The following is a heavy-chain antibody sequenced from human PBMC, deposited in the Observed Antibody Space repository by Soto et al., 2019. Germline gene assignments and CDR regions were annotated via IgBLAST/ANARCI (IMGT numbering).Heavy chain of an antibody. CDR1: GGSISSGGYY. CDR3: ARAIVVVPAATYYFDY. D-gene: IGHD2-2*01. V-gene: IGHV4-31*03. J-gene: IGHJ4*02. CDR2: IYYSGST. Sequence: QVQLQESGPGLVKPSQTLSLTCTVSGGSISSGGYYWSWIRQHPGKGLEWIGYIYYSGSTYHHPSLKNRVTISVDTSKNQFSLKLSSVTAADTAVYYCARAIVVVPAATYYFDYWGQGTLVTVSS.